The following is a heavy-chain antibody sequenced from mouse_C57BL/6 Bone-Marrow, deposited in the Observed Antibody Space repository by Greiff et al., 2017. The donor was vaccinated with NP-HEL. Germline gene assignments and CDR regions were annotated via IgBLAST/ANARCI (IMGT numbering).Heavy chain of an antibody. CDR3: ARRGPWDY. J-gene: IGHJ2*01. D-gene: IGHD3-3*01. V-gene: IGHV1-69*01. Sequence: QVHVKQPGAELVMPGASVKLSCKASGYTFTSYWMHWVKQRPGQGLEWIGEIDPSDSYTNYNQKFKGKSTLTVDKSSSTAYMQLSSLTSEDSAVYYCARRGPWDYWGQGTTLTVSS. CDR2: IDPSDSYT. CDR1: GYTFTSYW.